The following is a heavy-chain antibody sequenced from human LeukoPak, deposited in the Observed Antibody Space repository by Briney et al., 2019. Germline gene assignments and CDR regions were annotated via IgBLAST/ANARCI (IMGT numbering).Heavy chain of an antibody. CDR2: IYYSGST. D-gene: IGHD6-19*01. Sequence: SETLSLTCTVSGGSISSYYWSWVRQPPGKGLEWLGYIYYSGSTNYNPSLKSRVTISVDTSKTQFSLKLSSVTAADTAVYYCARVYSSGWYADWYFDLWGRGTLVTVSS. CDR3: ARVYSSGWYADWYFDL. J-gene: IGHJ2*01. CDR1: GGSISSYY. V-gene: IGHV4-59*01.